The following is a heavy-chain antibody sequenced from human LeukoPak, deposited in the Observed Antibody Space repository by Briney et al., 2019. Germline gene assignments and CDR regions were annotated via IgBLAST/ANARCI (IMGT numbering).Heavy chain of an antibody. J-gene: IGHJ6*03. V-gene: IGHV4-38-2*02. CDR1: GYSLSSGYY. CDR3: ARHAHDSPWDYYYYMDV. Sequence: SETLSLTCTVSGYSLSSGYYWGWIRQPPGKGLEWIGSIYHSGSTYYNPSLKSRVTISVDTSKNQFSLKLASVTAADTAVYYCARHAHDSPWDYYYYMDVWGKGTTVTVSS. CDR2: IYHSGST. D-gene: IGHD2-15*01.